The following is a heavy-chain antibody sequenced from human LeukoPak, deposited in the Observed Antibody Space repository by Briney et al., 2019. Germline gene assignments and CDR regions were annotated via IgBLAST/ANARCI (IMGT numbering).Heavy chain of an antibody. Sequence: SETLSLTCAVSGGSFSAYYWSWIRQSPVKGLEWIGQINHSGSTNYNPSLKSRVTISVDTSKNQFSLKLSSVTAADTAVYYCARAWELQKGMDVWGKGTTVTVSS. D-gene: IGHD1-26*01. J-gene: IGHJ6*04. CDR1: GGSFSAYY. CDR2: INHSGST. V-gene: IGHV4-34*01. CDR3: ARAWELQKGMDV.